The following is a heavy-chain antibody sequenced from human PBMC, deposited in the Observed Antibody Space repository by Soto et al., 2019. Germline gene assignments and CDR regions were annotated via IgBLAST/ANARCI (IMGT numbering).Heavy chain of an antibody. CDR1: GFSFSDYF. J-gene: IGHJ4*02. CDR2: INPSGDSR. D-gene: IGHD4-17*01. V-gene: IGHV1-46*01. Sequence: ASVKVSCKASGFSFSDYFMHWVRQAPGQGLEWMGIINPSGDSRNYAQKFQGRVTITRDTSTSTVYMELSSLRYEDTAVYYCARGGVTTKGGYYFDYWGQGTLVTVSS. CDR3: ARGGVTTKGGYYFDY.